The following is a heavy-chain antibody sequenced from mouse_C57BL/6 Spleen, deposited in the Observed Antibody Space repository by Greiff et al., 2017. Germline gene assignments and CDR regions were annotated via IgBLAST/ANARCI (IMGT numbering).Heavy chain of an antibody. Sequence: VQLKQSVAELVRPGASVKLSCTASGFNIKNTYMHWVKQRPEQGLEWIGRIDPANGNTKYAPKFQGKATITADTSSNTAYLQLSSLTSEDTAIYYCASPNYYGSSYFDYWGQGTTLTVSS. J-gene: IGHJ2*01. CDR2: IDPANGNT. D-gene: IGHD1-1*01. CDR3: ASPNYYGSSYFDY. CDR1: GFNIKNTY. V-gene: IGHV14-3*01.